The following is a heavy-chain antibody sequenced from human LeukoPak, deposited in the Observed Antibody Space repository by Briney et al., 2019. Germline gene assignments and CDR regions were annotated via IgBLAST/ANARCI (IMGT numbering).Heavy chain of an antibody. CDR3: AAQELQNGVNY. Sequence: GGSLRLSCAASGFTFSSYSMNWIRQTPGKGLEWVSSISGSGSYIYYADSVQGRFTTSRDNAKNSLYLQMSSLRAEDTAVYYCAAQELQNGVNYWGQGTLVTVSS. V-gene: IGHV3-21*01. CDR1: GFTFSSYS. CDR2: ISGSGSYI. J-gene: IGHJ4*02. D-gene: IGHD4-23*01.